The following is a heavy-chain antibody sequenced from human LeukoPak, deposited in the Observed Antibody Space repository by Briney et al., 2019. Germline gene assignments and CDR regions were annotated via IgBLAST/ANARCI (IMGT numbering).Heavy chain of an antibody. D-gene: IGHD2-2*02. Sequence: SETLSLTCTVSGYSISSGYYWGWIRQPPGKGLEWIGSIYHSGSTYYSPSLKSRVTISVDMSKNQFSLKLSSVTAADTAVYYCARHGVLCSSTSCYNFDYWGQGTLVTVSS. CDR1: GYSISSGYY. CDR2: IYHSGST. CDR3: ARHGVLCSSTSCYNFDY. J-gene: IGHJ4*02. V-gene: IGHV4-38-2*02.